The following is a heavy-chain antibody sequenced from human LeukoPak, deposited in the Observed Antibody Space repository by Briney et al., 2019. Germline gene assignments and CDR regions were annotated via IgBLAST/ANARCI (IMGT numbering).Heavy chain of an antibody. D-gene: IGHD6-6*01. CDR3: ARHGVTDSSSEFDP. J-gene: IGHJ5*02. CDR1: GGSISSSNYY. Sequence: SETLSLTCTVSGGSISSSNYYWGWIRQPPGKGLEWIAYIYYSGSTNYNPSLKSRVTISVDTSKNQFSLKLSSVAAADTAVYYCARHGVTDSSSEFDPWGQGTLVTVSS. V-gene: IGHV4-61*05. CDR2: IYYSGST.